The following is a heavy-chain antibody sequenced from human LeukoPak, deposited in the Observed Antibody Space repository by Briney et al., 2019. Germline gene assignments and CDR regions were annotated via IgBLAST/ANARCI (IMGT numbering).Heavy chain of an antibody. Sequence: SETLSPTCTVSGGSISSGDYYWSWIRQPPGKGLEWIGYIYYSGSTYYNPSLKSRVTISVDTSKNQFSLKLSSVTAADTAVYYCAGRFLEWLLDYWGQGTLVTVSS. CDR3: AGRFLEWLLDY. CDR1: GGSISSGDYY. D-gene: IGHD3-3*01. J-gene: IGHJ4*02. CDR2: IYYSGST. V-gene: IGHV4-30-4*01.